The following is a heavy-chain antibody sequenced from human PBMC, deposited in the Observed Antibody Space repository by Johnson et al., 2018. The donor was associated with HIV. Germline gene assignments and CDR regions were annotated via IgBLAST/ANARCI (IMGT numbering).Heavy chain of an antibody. D-gene: IGHD2-2*01. CDR3: AKSLSQLGSAFDI. CDR2: ISYDGRNK. Sequence: QVQLVESGGGVVQPGRSLRLSCAASGFTFSNYAIHWVRQAPGKGLEWVAVISYDGRNKYYADSVKGRFTISRDNSKNTLYLQMNSLRAEDTAVYYCAKSLSQLGSAFDIWGQGTMVTVSS. J-gene: IGHJ3*02. V-gene: IGHV3-30*04. CDR1: GFTFSNYA.